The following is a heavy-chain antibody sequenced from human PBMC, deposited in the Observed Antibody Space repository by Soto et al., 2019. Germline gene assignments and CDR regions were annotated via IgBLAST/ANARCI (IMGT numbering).Heavy chain of an antibody. J-gene: IGHJ6*02. Sequence: QVQLVQSGAEVKKPGASVKVSCKASGYTFTSSGISWVRPAPGQGLEWMGWISAYNGNTNYAQKLQGRVTMTTDTSTSTAYMELRSLRSDDTAVYYCARAPLEPSLYYYYGMDVWGQGTTVTGSS. CDR2: ISAYNGNT. D-gene: IGHD1-1*01. CDR3: ARAPLEPSLYYYYGMDV. CDR1: GYTFTSSG. V-gene: IGHV1-18*01.